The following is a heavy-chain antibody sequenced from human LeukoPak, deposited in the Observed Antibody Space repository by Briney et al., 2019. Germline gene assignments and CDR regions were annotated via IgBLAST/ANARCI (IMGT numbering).Heavy chain of an antibody. CDR2: ISSSSYI. CDR3: ARERGTTGTTIDY. J-gene: IGHJ4*02. D-gene: IGHD1-1*01. CDR1: GFTFSSYS. Sequence: TGGSLRLSCAASGFTFSSYSMNWVRQAPGKGLEWVSSISSSSYIYYADSVKGRFTISRDNAKNSLYLQMNSLRAEDTAVYYCARERGTTGTTIDYWGQGTLVTVSS. V-gene: IGHV3-21*01.